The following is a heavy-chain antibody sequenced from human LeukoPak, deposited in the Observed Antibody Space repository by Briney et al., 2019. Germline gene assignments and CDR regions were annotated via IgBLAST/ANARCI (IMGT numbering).Heavy chain of an antibody. J-gene: IGHJ4*02. CDR2: IKSDGSGT. CDR1: GFTFSSHW. CDR3: ARALGY. V-gene: IGHV3-74*01. Sequence: PGGSLRLSCAASGFTFSSHWMHRVRQAPGKGLVWVSHIKSDGSGTSYADSVKGRFTISRDNAKNTLYLQMNSLRAEDTAIYYCARALGYWGQGTLVTVSS.